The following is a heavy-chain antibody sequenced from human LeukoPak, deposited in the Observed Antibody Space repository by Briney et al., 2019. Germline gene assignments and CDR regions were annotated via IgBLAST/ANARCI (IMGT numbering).Heavy chain of an antibody. CDR3: TRDLPWLS. CDR1: GFTVSSNY. V-gene: IGHV3-66*01. Sequence: GGSLRLSCAASGFTVSSNYMSWVRQAPGKGLEWVSVIYSGGTTYYADSVKGRFTISRDNSKNTLYLQRNSLRAEDTAVYYCTRDLPWLSWGQGTLVTVSS. J-gene: IGHJ4*02. D-gene: IGHD5-12*01. CDR2: IYSGGTT.